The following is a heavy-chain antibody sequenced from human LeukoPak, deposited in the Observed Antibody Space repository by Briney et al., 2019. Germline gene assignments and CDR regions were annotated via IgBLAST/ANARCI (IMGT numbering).Heavy chain of an antibody. CDR2: IYYSGST. J-gene: IGHJ2*01. V-gene: IGHV4-59*01. Sequence: SETLSLTCTVSGGSISTYYWSWIRQPPGRGMEWIGYIYYSGSTNYNPSLKSRVTMSVDTSKNQFSLNLTTVTAADTAVYYCAREDWYFDLWGRGTLVTVSS. CDR3: AREDWYFDL. CDR1: GGSISTYY.